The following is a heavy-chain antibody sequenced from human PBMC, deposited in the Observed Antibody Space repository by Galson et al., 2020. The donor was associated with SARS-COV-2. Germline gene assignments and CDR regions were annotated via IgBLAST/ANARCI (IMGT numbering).Heavy chain of an antibody. CDR3: ARSPPTLYCSSTSCREDYYYYYMDV. J-gene: IGHJ6*03. CDR1: GFTFSSYS. V-gene: IGHV3-48*04. Sequence: GESLKISCAASGFTFSSYSMNWVRQAPGKGLEWVSYISSSSSTIYYADSVKGRFTISRDNAKNSLYLQMNSLRAEDTAVYYCARSPPTLYCSSTSCREDYYYYYMDVWGKGTTVTVSS. CDR2: ISSSSSTI. D-gene: IGHD2-2*01.